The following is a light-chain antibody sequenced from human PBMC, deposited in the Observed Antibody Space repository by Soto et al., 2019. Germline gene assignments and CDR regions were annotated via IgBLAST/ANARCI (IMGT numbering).Light chain of an antibody. V-gene: IGKV1-5*01. Sequence: DIPMTQSPSTLSASLGDRVTITCRASQTISTWLAWYQQKPGKAPKLLIYDASSLESGVPSRFSGSGSGTEFTLTINSLQPDDFATYYCQQYNSHSLTFGGGTKVEVK. CDR1: QTISTW. J-gene: IGKJ4*01. CDR3: QQYNSHSLT. CDR2: DAS.